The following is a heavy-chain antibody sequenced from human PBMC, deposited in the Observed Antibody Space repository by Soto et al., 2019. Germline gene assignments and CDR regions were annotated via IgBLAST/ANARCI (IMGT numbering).Heavy chain of an antibody. Sequence: QVQLVESGGGVVQPGRSLRLSCAASGFTFSSYAMHWVRQAPGKGLEWVAVISYDGSNKYYADSVKGRFTISRDKSKNTLYLQMNSLRAEDTAVYYCARDRLQWLALDYWGQGTLVTVSS. CDR1: GFTFSSYA. CDR2: ISYDGSNK. CDR3: ARDRLQWLALDY. D-gene: IGHD6-19*01. V-gene: IGHV3-30-3*01. J-gene: IGHJ4*02.